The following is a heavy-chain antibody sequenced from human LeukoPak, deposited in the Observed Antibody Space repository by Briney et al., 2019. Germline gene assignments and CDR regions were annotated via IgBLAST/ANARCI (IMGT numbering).Heavy chain of an antibody. D-gene: IGHD3-10*01. J-gene: IGHJ5*02. CDR2: IYYSGST. Sequence: SETLSLTCTVSGGSISSSSYYWGWIRQPPGKGLEWIGYIYYSGSTNYNPSLKSRVTISVDTSKNQFSLKLSSVTAADTAVYYCAKAASTMVRGGWFDPWGQGTLVTVSS. CDR1: GGSISSSSYY. V-gene: IGHV4-61*05. CDR3: AKAASTMVRGGWFDP.